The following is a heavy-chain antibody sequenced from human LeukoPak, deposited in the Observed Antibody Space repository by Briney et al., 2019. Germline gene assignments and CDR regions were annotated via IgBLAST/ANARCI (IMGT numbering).Heavy chain of an antibody. D-gene: IGHD3-3*01. Sequence: SETLSLTCAVSGYSISSGYYWGWIRQPPGKGLEWIGSIYHSGSTYYNPSLKSRVTISVDTSKNQSSLKLSSVTAADTAVYYCAGTYYDFWSGYSEYFQHWGQGTLVTVSS. CDR1: GYSISSGYY. V-gene: IGHV4-38-2*01. CDR2: IYHSGST. CDR3: AGTYYDFWSGYSEYFQH. J-gene: IGHJ1*01.